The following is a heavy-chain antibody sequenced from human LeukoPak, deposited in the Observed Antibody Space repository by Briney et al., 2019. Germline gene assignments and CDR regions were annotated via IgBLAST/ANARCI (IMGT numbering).Heavy chain of an antibody. D-gene: IGHD6-6*01. Sequence: GGSLRLSCAASGFTFSSNYMSWVRQAPGKGLEWVSVIYSGGSTYFADSVKGRFTISRDNSKNTLYLQMNSLRAEDTAVYYCARDNAPYTGSSSGLGLFDYWGQGTLVTVSS. J-gene: IGHJ4*02. CDR1: GFTFSSNY. V-gene: IGHV3-53*01. CDR2: IYSGGST. CDR3: ARDNAPYTGSSSGLGLFDY.